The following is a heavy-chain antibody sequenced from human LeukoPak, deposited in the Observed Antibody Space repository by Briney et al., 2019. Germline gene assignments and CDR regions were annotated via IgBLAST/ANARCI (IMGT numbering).Heavy chain of an antibody. Sequence: PSETLSLTCAVYGGSFSGYYWSWIRQPPGKGLEWIGEVNHSGFTNYNPSLKSRVTISVDTSKNQFSLKLSSVTAADTAVYYCARGAPGYWGQGTLVTVSS. CDR2: VNHSGFT. V-gene: IGHV4-34*01. CDR3: ARGAPGY. J-gene: IGHJ4*02. CDR1: GGSFSGYY.